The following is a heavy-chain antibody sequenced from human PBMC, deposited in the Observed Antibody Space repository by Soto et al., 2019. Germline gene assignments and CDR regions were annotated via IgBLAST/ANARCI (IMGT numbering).Heavy chain of an antibody. J-gene: IGHJ4*02. V-gene: IGHV6-1*01. CDR2: TYYRSKWYN. Sequence: PSQTLSLTCAISGVSVSSNSAAWNWIRQSPSRGLEWLGRTYYRSKWYNDYAVSVKSRITINPDTSKNQFSLQLNSVTPEDTAVYYCARLIGPSVENWNYPFDYWGQGTLVTVSS. D-gene: IGHD1-7*01. CDR1: GVSVSSNSAA. CDR3: ARLIGPSVENWNYPFDY.